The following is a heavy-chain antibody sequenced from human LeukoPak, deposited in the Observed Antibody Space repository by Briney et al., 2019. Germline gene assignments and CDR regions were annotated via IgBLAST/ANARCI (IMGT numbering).Heavy chain of an antibody. V-gene: IGHV1-2*02. D-gene: IGHD1-14*01. CDR1: GYTFTGYY. CDR3: AREAKPYCYYYGMDV. CDR2: INPNSGGT. J-gene: IGHJ6*02. Sequence: ASVKVSCKASGYTFTGYYMHWVRQAPGQGLEWMGWINPNSGGTNYAQKFQGRVTMTRDTSISTAYMELSRLRSDDTAVYYCAREAKPYCYYYGMDVWGQGTTVTVSS.